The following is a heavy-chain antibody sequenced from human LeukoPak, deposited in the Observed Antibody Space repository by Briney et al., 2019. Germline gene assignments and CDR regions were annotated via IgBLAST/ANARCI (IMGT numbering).Heavy chain of an antibody. CDR3: AKDAKPYYYDSSGYYYAGAFDI. CDR2: INSDGSST. D-gene: IGHD3-22*01. Sequence: PGGSLRPSCAASGFTFSTYWMHWVRQAPGKGLVWVSRINSDGSSTSYADSVKGRFTISRDNSKNTLHLQMNSLRAEDTAVYYCAKDAKPYYYDSSGYYYAGAFDIWGQGTMVTVSS. CDR1: GFTFSTYW. J-gene: IGHJ3*02. V-gene: IGHV3-74*01.